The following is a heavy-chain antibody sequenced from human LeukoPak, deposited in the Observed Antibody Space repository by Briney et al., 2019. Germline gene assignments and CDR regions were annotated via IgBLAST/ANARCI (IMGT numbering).Heavy chain of an antibody. CDR2: MKQDGSEK. V-gene: IGHV3-7*05. D-gene: IGHD2-2*01. CDR3: TRVIVEVPGVSDYCDY. J-gene: IGHJ4*02. Sequence: GGSLRLSCAASGFTFSRFWMSWVRQAPGKGLEWVANMKQDGSEKYYVDSVKGRFTISRDNAKNSLYLQMNSLRAEDTAVYYCTRVIVEVPGVSDYCDYWGQGTLVTVSS. CDR1: GFTFSRFW.